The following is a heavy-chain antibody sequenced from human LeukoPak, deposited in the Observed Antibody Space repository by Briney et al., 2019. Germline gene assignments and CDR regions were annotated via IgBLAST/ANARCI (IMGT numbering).Heavy chain of an antibody. Sequence: GGSLRLSCADSGFTFSDSYMSWVRQAPGKGVEWVAYISGSGDDINYTESAKGGFTISRDKAKRSLYMQMSRVRDEETGVYYCTRLPRLLDSWGQGTLVTVSS. J-gene: IGHJ4*02. CDR2: ISGSGDDI. CDR3: TRLPRLLDS. CDR1: GFTFSDSY. V-gene: IGHV3-11*03.